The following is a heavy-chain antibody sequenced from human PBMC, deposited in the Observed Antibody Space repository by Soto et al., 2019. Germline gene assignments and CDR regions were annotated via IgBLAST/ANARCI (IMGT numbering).Heavy chain of an antibody. V-gene: IGHV3-30*18. J-gene: IGHJ4*02. D-gene: IGHD2-15*01. CDR3: AKDRGSIVVVVADYFDY. Sequence: GGSLRLSCAASGFTFSSYGMHWVRQAPGKGLEWVAVISYDGSNKYYADSVKGRFTISRDNSKNTLYLQMNSLRAEDTAVYYCAKDRGSIVVVVADYFDYWGQGTLVTVSS. CDR1: GFTFSSYG. CDR2: ISYDGSNK.